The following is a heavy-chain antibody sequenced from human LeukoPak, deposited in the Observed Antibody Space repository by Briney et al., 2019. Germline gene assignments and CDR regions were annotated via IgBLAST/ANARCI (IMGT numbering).Heavy chain of an antibody. CDR2: IDHSGST. CDR3: ARHVNSNGSPSDY. J-gene: IGHJ4*02. V-gene: IGHV4-34*01. CDR1: GGSFSGYY. D-gene: IGHD1-26*01. Sequence: SETLSLTCAVYGGSFSGYYWSWIRQPPGKGLEWIGEIDHSGSTNYNPSLKSRVTISVDTSKNQFSLKLRSVTAADTAVYYCARHVNSNGSPSDYWGQGTLVTVSS.